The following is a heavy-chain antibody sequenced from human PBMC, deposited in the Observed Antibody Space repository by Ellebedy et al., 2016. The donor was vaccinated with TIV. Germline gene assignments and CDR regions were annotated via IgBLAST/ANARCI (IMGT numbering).Heavy chain of an antibody. V-gene: IGHV4-4*07. CDR3: AGGYSSGWTDY. J-gene: IGHJ4*02. D-gene: IGHD6-19*01. CDR1: GGSISSYY. Sequence: MPSETLSLTCTVSGGSISSYYWSWIRQPAGKGLEWIGRSYTSGSTNYNPSLQSRVTMSVDTSKNQFSLKLSSVTAADTAVYYCAGGYSSGWTDYWGQGTLVTVSS. CDR2: SYTSGST.